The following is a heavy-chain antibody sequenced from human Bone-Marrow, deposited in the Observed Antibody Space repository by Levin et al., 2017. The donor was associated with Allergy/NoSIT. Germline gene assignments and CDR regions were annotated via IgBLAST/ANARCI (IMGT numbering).Heavy chain of an antibody. CDR2: MNPNSGNT. J-gene: IGHJ4*02. CDR3: ARGHMVRDEGFDY. CDR1: GYTFTSYD. V-gene: IGHV1-8*01. D-gene: IGHD3-10*01. Sequence: ASVKVSCKASGYTFTSYDINWVRQATGQGLEWMGWMNPNSGNTGYAQKLQGRVTMTRNTSISTAYMELSSVRSEDTAVYYCARGHMVRDEGFDYWGQGTLVTVSS.